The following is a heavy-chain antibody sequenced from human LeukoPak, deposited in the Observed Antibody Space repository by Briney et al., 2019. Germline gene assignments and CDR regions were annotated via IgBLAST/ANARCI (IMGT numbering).Heavy chain of an antibody. CDR2: SYPSSIT. CDR3: GGDPTSLAG. J-gene: IGHJ6*02. CDR1: GFSISSVYY. D-gene: IGHD6-13*01. Sequence: ALETLCLSCAVSGFSISSVYYWGWIRPPPGQGLAWIGISYPSSITYYTPSLKSRVTISVDTSKNKFCLTLSSVTAAAPAGYYFGGDPTSLAGGGQRTTVS. V-gene: IGHV4-38-2*02.